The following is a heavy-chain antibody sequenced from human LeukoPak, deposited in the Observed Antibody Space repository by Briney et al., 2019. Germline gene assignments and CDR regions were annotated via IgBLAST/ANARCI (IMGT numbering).Heavy chain of an antibody. CDR1: GGTFSIYA. D-gene: IGHD3-22*01. CDR2: IIPIFGTA. Sequence: SVKVSCKASGGTFSIYAISWVRQAPGQGLEWMGGIIPIFGTANYAQKFQGRVTITTDESTSTAYMELSSLRSEDTAVYYCARGPLPYYYDSSGYTPYYFDYWGQGTLVTVSS. V-gene: IGHV1-69*05. J-gene: IGHJ4*02. CDR3: ARGPLPYYYDSSGYTPYYFDY.